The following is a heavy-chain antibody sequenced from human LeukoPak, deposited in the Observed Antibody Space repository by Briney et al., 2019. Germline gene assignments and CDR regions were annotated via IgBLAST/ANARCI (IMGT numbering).Heavy chain of an antibody. CDR3: ARHTSYDSSGYYYYYGMDV. D-gene: IGHD3-22*01. Sequence: GASVKVSCKASGGTFSSYAISWVRQAPGQGLEWMGWISAYNGNTNYAQKLQGRVTMTTDTSTSTAYMELRSLRSDDTAVYYCARHTSYDSSGYYYYYGMDVWGQGTTVTVSS. CDR2: ISAYNGNT. V-gene: IGHV1-18*01. CDR1: GGTFSSYA. J-gene: IGHJ6*02.